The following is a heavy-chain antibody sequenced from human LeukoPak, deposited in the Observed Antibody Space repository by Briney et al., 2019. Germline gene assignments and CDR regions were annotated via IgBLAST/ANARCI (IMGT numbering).Heavy chain of an antibody. CDR2: ISSSSSYT. V-gene: IGHV3-11*05. CDR1: GFTFSDYY. Sequence: PGGSLRLSCAASGFTFSDYYMSWIRQAPGKGLEWVSYISSSSSYTNYADSVKGRFTISRDNAKNSLYLQMNSLRAEDTAVYYCAKGGAGYCSSTSCLYYFDYWGQGTLVTVSS. CDR3: AKGGAGYCSSTSCLYYFDY. J-gene: IGHJ4*02. D-gene: IGHD2-2*01.